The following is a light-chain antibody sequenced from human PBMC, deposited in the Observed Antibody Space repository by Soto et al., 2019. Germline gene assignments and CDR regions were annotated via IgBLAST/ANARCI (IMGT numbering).Light chain of an antibody. CDR3: ATWDDSLSGFV. V-gene: IGLV1-47*01. CDR2: RNS. CDR1: SSNIGSNS. J-gene: IGLJ1*01. Sequence: QSVLTQAPSVSGTPGQRVTISGSGSSSNIGSNSVYWYQHLTGTAPKLLIYRNSQRPSGVPDRISGSKSDTSASLAISGLRSEDEADYYCATWDDSLSGFVFGTGTKVTVL.